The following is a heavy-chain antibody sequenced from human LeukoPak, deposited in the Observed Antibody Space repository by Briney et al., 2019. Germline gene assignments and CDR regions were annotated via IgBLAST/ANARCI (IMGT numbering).Heavy chain of an antibody. J-gene: IGHJ4*02. V-gene: IGHV3-30*18. Sequence: GGSLRLSCAASGFTFSSYGMHWVRQVPGKGLEWVTLISYDGNNKYYADSVKGRFTISRDNSKNTLYLQMNSLRAEDTAMYYCAKDFYSSGSLFDYWGQGTLVAVSS. CDR1: GFTFSSYG. CDR2: ISYDGNNK. D-gene: IGHD5-18*01. CDR3: AKDFYSSGSLFDY.